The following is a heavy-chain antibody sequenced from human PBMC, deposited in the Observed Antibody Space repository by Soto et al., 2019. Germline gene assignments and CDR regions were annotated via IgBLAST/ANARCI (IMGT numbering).Heavy chain of an antibody. CDR3: AKDPNGDYVGAFEM. CDR1: GFTFYNYA. CDR2: ISRSGGRI. V-gene: IGHV3-23*01. J-gene: IGHJ3*02. D-gene: IGHD4-17*01. Sequence: EVHLLESGGGLVQPGGSLRLSCATSGFTFYNYAMSWVRQAPGEGLEWVSGISRSGGRIYYADSVKGRFTISRDESTLSLQMDSLRAEDTAVYYCAKDPNGDYVGAFEMWGPGTMVTVSS.